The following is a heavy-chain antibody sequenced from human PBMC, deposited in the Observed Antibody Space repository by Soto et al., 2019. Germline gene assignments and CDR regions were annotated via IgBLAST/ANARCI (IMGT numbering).Heavy chain of an antibody. V-gene: IGHV1-46*01. Sequence: VKVSCKASGYTFTSYYMLWVRQAPGQGLEWMGIINPSGGSTSYAQKFQGRVTMTRDTSTSTVYMELSSLRSEDTAVYYCAREGAARYSFDYWGQGTLVTVSS. J-gene: IGHJ4*02. D-gene: IGHD6-6*01. CDR3: AREGAARYSFDY. CDR2: INPSGGST. CDR1: GYTFTSYY.